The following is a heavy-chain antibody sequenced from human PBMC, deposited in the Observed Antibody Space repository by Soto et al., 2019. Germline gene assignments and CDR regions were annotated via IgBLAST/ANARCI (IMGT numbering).Heavy chain of an antibody. CDR3: ARAILNYDFWSGYFQNDAFDI. J-gene: IGHJ3*02. D-gene: IGHD3-3*01. CDR2: IYHSGST. Sequence: QVQLQESGPGLVKPSGTLSLTCAVSGGSISSSNWWSWVRQPPGKGLEWIGEIYHSGSTNYNPSLKSRVTISVDKSKNQFSLKLSSVTAADTAVYYCARAILNYDFWSGYFQNDAFDIWGQGSMVTVSS. CDR1: GGSISSSNW. V-gene: IGHV4-4*02.